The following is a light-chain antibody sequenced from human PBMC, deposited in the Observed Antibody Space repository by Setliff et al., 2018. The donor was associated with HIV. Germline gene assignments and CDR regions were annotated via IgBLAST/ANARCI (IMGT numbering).Light chain of an antibody. CDR3: NSWTSVSTSQV. V-gene: IGLV2-14*03. CDR2: EVT. J-gene: IGLJ1*01. Sequence: QSALTQPASVSGSPGQSITISCTGSSSDVGGYNHVSWYQQHPGKAPKLMIYEVTYRASGVSDRFSGSKSGNTASLTISGLQAEDAAHYYCNSWTSVSTSQVFGSGTKVTVL. CDR1: SSDVGGYNH.